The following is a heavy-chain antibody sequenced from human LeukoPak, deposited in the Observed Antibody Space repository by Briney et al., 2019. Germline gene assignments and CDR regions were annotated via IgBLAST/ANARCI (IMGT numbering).Heavy chain of an antibody. CDR3: ARGGYLCSSTSCSSFDY. CDR1: GGSISSSSYY. Sequence: SETLSLTCTVSGGSISSSSYYWGWIRQPPGKGLEWIGSIYYSGSTYSNPSLKRRVTMPADTSKNQFSLKLSSVTAADTAVYYCARGGYLCSSTSCSSFDYWGQGILVTVSS. CDR2: IYYSGST. V-gene: IGHV4-39*01. J-gene: IGHJ4*02. D-gene: IGHD2-2*01.